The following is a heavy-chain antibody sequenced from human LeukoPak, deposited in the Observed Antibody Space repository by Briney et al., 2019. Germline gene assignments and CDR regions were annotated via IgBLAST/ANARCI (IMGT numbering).Heavy chain of an antibody. V-gene: IGHV3-48*04. Sequence: GGSLRLSCAASGFTFSSYWMSWVRQARGKGLEWVSYIGSIGTIIYYADSVKGRFTISRDNAKSSLYLQMNSLRAEDTAVYYCARSLGLSYFDHWGQGTLVTVSS. CDR3: ARSLGLSYFDH. D-gene: IGHD5-18*01. CDR2: IGSIGTII. CDR1: GFTFSSYW. J-gene: IGHJ4*02.